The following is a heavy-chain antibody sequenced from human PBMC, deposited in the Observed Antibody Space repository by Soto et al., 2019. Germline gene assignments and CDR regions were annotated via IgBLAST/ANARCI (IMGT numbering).Heavy chain of an antibody. V-gene: IGHV3-74*03. D-gene: IGHD6-25*01. CDR3: ARGGLQRALDV. CDR2: VNNDGTDT. CDR1: GFTFSNYW. J-gene: IGHJ6*02. Sequence: EVQLVESGGGLVQPGGSLRLSCAASGFTFSNYWMYWVSQAPGKGLVWVSRVNNDGTDTTHADSVKGRFTISRDNAENTLYLQMNSLRAEYTAVYDCARGGLQRALDVWGQGSTVTVSS.